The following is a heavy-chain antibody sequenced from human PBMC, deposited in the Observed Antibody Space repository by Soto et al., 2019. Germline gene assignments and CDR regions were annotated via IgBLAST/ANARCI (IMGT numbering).Heavy chain of an antibody. CDR2: INAGNGNT. CDR3: ARANSYYDSSGYYDAFHI. J-gene: IGHJ3*02. Sequence: GASVKVSCKASGYTFTSYAMHWVRQAPGQRLEWMGWINAGNGNTKYSQKFQGRVTITRDTSASTAYMELSSLRSEDTAVYYCARANSYYDSSGYYDAFHIWGQGTMVTVSS. D-gene: IGHD3-22*01. V-gene: IGHV1-3*01. CDR1: GYTFTSYA.